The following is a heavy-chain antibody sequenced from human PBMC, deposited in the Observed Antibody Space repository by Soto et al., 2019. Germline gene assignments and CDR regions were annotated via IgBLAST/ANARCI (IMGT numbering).Heavy chain of an antibody. J-gene: IGHJ4*02. CDR1: GVSISNYY. CDR3: ARDHPHSYGVYYFDY. Sequence: SETLSLTCTVSGVSISNYYWSWIRQPPGKGLEWIGYIYSSGSTHYNPSLQNRVTISIDTSKNQVSLKVNSVTAADTAVYYCARDHPHSYGVYYFDYWGQGTPVTVSS. CDR2: IYSSGST. D-gene: IGHD5-18*01. V-gene: IGHV4-59*01.